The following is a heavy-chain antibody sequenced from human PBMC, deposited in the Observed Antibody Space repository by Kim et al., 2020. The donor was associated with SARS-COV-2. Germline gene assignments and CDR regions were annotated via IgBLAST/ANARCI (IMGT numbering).Heavy chain of an antibody. CDR2: ISYDGSNK. CDR3: AKARSGSSWYGEIDY. Sequence: GGSLRLSCAASGFTFSSYGMHWVRQAPGKGLEWVAVISYDGSNKYYADSVKGRFTISRDNSKNTLYLQMNSLRAEDTAVYYCAKARSGSSWYGEIDYWGQGTLVTVSS. V-gene: IGHV3-30*18. D-gene: IGHD6-13*01. CDR1: GFTFSSYG. J-gene: IGHJ4*02.